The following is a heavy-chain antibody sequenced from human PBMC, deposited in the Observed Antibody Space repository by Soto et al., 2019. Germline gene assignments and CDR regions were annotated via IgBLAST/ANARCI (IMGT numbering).Heavy chain of an antibody. J-gene: IGHJ6*02. CDR1: GFTFSDYY. CDR3: ARGSGGSGRSYYYGLDV. Sequence: PGGSLRLSCAASGFTFSDYYMSWIRQAPGKGLEWVSYISSSSSYTNYADSVKGRFTISRDNAKNSLYLQMNSLRAEDTAVYYCARGSGGSGRSYYYGLDVWGQGTTVTVSS. CDR2: ISSSSSYT. V-gene: IGHV3-11*06. D-gene: IGHD3-10*01.